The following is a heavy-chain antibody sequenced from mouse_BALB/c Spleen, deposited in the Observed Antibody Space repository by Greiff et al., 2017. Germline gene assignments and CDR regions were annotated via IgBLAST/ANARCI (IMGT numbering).Heavy chain of an antibody. Sequence: EVMLVESGGGLVKPGGSLKLSCAASGFTFSSYTMSWVRQTPEKRLEWVATISSGGSYTYYPDSVKGRFTISRDNAKNTLYLQMSSLKSEDTAMYYCTRDWDDYFDYWGQGTTLTVSS. V-gene: IGHV5-6-4*01. CDR3: TRDWDDYFDY. CDR2: ISSGGSYT. CDR1: GFTFSSYT. D-gene: IGHD4-1*01. J-gene: IGHJ2*01.